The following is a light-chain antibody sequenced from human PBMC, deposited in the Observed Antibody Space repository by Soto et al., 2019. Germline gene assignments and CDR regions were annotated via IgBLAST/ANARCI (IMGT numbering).Light chain of an antibody. Sequence: QSVLTQPASVSGSPGQSITISCTGTSSDVGSYNLVSWYQQHPGKAPKLMVYEGSKRPSGVSRRFSGSKSGNTASLTISGLQAEDEADYYCCSYAGRSTWVFGGGTQLTVL. CDR2: EGS. CDR1: SSDVGSYNL. V-gene: IGLV2-23*01. CDR3: CSYAGRSTWV. J-gene: IGLJ3*02.